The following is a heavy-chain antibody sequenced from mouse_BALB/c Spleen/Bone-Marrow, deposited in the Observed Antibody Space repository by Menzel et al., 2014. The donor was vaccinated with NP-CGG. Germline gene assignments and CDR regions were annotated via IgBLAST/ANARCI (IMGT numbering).Heavy chain of an antibody. CDR3: TGYGNYFDY. D-gene: IGHD2-1*01. Sequence: QVQLQQSGAELVRPGASVKLSCKASGYTFTNYWINWVKQRPGQGLEWIGNIYPSDSYTTYNQNFKDKATLTVDKSSSTAYMQLSSPTPEDSAVYYCTGYGNYFDYWGQGTTLTVSS. V-gene: IGHV1-69*02. J-gene: IGHJ2*01. CDR1: GYTFTNYW. CDR2: IYPSDSYT.